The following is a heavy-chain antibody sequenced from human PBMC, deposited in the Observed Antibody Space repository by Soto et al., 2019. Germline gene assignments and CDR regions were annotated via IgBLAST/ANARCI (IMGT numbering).Heavy chain of an antibody. CDR2: INAGNGNT. V-gene: IGHV1-3*01. CDR3: AREYQLTYYCYYGMDV. Sequence: ASVKVSCKASGYTFTSYAMHWVRQAPGQRLEWMGWINAGNGNTKYSQKFQGRVTITRDASASTAYMELSSLRSEDTAVYYCAREYQLTYYCYYGMDVWGQGTTVTVSS. CDR1: GYTFTSYA. J-gene: IGHJ6*02. D-gene: IGHD2-2*01.